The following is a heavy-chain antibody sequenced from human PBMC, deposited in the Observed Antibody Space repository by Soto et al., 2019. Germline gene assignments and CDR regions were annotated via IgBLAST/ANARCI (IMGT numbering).Heavy chain of an antibody. Sequence: EVQLLESGGGLVQPGGSLRLSCAASGFTFSSYAMSWVRQAPGKGLEWVSAISGSGGSTYYADSVKGRFTISRDNSKNTLYLQMNSLRAEDTAVCYCAKDTDFWSALFDYWGQGTLVTVSS. V-gene: IGHV3-23*01. J-gene: IGHJ4*02. CDR1: GFTFSSYA. CDR2: ISGSGGST. CDR3: AKDTDFWSALFDY. D-gene: IGHD3-3*01.